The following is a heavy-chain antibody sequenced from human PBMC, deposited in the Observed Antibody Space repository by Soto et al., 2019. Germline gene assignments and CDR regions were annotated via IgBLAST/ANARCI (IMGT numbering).Heavy chain of an antibody. CDR1: VGSISGYY. J-gene: IGHJ3*02. CDR3: ASLRGERGDAFDI. V-gene: IGHV4-4*07. D-gene: IGHD1-1*01. CDR2: IYTSGST. Sequence: PSETLSLTCTVSVGSISGYYWSWIRQPAGKGLEWIGRIYTSGSTNYNPSLKSRVTMSVDTSKDQFSLKLSSVTAADTAVYYCASLRGERGDAFDIWGQGTMVTVSS.